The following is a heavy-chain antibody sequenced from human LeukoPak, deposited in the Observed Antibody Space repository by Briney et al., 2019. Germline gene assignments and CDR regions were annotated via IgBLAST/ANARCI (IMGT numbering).Heavy chain of an antibody. V-gene: IGHV4-59*01. CDR2: IYYSRST. CDR3: ATGYCSGGSCLFDY. CDR1: GGSNSSYY. D-gene: IGHD2-15*01. Sequence: SETLSLXCTVTGGSNSSYYWSWIRRPPGKGLESVGYIYYSRSTNYNPSLKSRVPILVDTSKNQSSLKLSSVTAADTAVYYCATGYCSGGSCLFDYWGQGTLVTVSS. J-gene: IGHJ4*02.